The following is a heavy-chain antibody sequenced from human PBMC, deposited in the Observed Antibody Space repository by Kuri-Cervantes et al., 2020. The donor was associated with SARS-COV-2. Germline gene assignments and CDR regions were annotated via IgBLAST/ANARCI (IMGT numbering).Heavy chain of an antibody. D-gene: IGHD1-7*01. CDR3: ARGFELLRDFDL. V-gene: IGHV3-30*04. CDR2: ISYDGGDK. CDR1: GFTFNTYN. Sequence: GESLKISCVVSGFTFNTYNFHWVRQAPGKGPEWLASISYDGGDKSYADSVKGRFTISRDNSKNTLYLQMNSLRTEDTAVYYCARGFELLRDFDLWGRGTLVTVSS. J-gene: IGHJ2*01.